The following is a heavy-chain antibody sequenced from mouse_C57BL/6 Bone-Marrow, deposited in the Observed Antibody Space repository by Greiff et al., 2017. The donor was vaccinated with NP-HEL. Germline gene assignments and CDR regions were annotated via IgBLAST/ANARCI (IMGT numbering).Heavy chain of an antibody. J-gene: IGHJ2*01. V-gene: IGHV6-6*01. D-gene: IGHD3-1*01. CDR1: GFTFSDAW. Sequence: EVKVEEPGGGLVQPGGSMKLSCAASGFTFSDAWMDWVRQSPEKGLEWVAEIRHKANNHATNYADTVKGRFTISRDDSKSSVYLQMNSVRAEDTGIYDGPRPIGDYFDYWGQGTTLTVSS. CDR3: PRPIGDYFDY. CDR2: IRHKANNHAT.